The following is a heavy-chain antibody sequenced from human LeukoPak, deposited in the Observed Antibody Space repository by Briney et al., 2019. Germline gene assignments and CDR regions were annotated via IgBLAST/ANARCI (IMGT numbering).Heavy chain of an antibody. CDR2: IYCGST. J-gene: IGHJ4*02. V-gene: IGHV4-39*01. CDR1: GGSISSSTSY. CDR3: ARHRSTDYFPD. D-gene: IGHD2/OR15-2a*01. Sequence: SETLSLTCAVSGGSISSSTSYWGWIRQPPGKGLEWIGRIYCGSTFYNPSLKSRVTISVDTSKNQFSLRLSSVTAADTAVYYCARHRSTDYFPDGGQGTLVTVSS.